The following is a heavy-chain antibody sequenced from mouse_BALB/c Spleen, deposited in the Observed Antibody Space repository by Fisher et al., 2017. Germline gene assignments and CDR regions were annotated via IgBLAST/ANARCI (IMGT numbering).Heavy chain of an antibody. J-gene: IGHJ4*01. D-gene: IGHD1-1*01. V-gene: IGHV5-4*02. Sequence: GRFTISRDNAKNNLYLQMSSLKSEDTALYYCARSYYYGSSYDAMDYWGQGTSVTVSS. CDR3: ARSYYYGSSYDAMDY.